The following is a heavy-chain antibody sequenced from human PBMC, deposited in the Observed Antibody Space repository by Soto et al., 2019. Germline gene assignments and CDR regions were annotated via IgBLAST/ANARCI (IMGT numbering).Heavy chain of an antibody. CDR2: ITRDGSST. D-gene: IGHD3-10*01. V-gene: IGHV3-64*07. CDR3: ARGSEGWFGDFWL. J-gene: IGHJ4*02. Sequence: EEQLVESGGGLVQPGGSLRLSCAVSGFTFSNFAMHWVRQPPGEGLEYIASITRDGSSTQYADSVRARFTISRDNSKNTLYLQMGSLRAEDMAVYYCARGSEGWFGDFWLWGQGTLVTVSS. CDR1: GFTFSNFA.